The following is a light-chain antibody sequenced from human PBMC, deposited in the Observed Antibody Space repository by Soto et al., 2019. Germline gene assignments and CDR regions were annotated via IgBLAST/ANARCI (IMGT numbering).Light chain of an antibody. V-gene: IGKV3-15*01. CDR1: QSVSSN. Sequence: EIVMTQSPATLSVSPGERATLSCRASQSVSSNGAWYQQKPGQAPRLLIYGASTRATGIPARFSGSGSGTEFTLTISSLQSEDFAVYFCQQDNNWPYTFGQGTKLEIK. CDR3: QQDNNWPYT. CDR2: GAS. J-gene: IGKJ2*01.